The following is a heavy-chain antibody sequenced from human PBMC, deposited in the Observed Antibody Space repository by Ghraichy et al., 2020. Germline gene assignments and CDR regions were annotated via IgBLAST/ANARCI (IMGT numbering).Heavy chain of an antibody. J-gene: IGHJ4*02. V-gene: IGHV3-23*01. CDR2: ISGSGDNT. CDR1: GFTFSTYA. D-gene: IGHD6-19*01. CDR3: AKSYSSGWYWGNFDS. Sequence: GGSLRLSCAASGFTFSTYAMSWVRQAPGKGLEWVSTISGSGDNTYYADSVKGRFTISRDNSKNTLYLQMNSLRAEDTAIYYCAKSYSSGWYWGNFDSWGQGTLVTVSS.